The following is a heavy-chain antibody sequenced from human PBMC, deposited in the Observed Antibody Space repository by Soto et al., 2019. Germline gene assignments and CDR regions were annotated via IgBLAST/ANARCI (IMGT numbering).Heavy chain of an antibody. CDR1: GGTFSSYT. CDR2: IIPILGIA. CDR3: ARGSYCSSTSCYGMDV. Sequence: SVKVSCKASGGTFSSYTISWVRQAPGQGLEWMGRIIPILGIANYAQKFQGRVTITADKSTSTAYMELSSLRSEDTAVYYCARGSYCSSTSCYGMDVWGQGTTVTV. J-gene: IGHJ6*02. V-gene: IGHV1-69*02. D-gene: IGHD2-2*01.